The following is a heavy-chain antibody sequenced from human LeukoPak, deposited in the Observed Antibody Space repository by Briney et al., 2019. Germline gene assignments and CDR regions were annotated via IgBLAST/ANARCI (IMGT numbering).Heavy chain of an antibody. Sequence: SETLSLTCNVSGYSITNGYYWGWIRQPPGKGLEWIGSIYHSGSTYYNPSLKSRVTISVDTSKNQFSLKLSSVTAADTAVYYCARGLDSSSWYDGFDYWGQGTLVTVSS. CDR3: ARGLDSSSWYDGFDY. V-gene: IGHV4-38-2*02. J-gene: IGHJ4*02. CDR2: IYHSGST. D-gene: IGHD6-13*01. CDR1: GYSITNGYY.